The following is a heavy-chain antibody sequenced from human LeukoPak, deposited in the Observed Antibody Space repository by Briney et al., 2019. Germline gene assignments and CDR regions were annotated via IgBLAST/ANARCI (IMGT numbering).Heavy chain of an antibody. CDR2: IYSGGRT. D-gene: IGHD2-21*02. CDR1: GFTVSSNY. J-gene: IGHJ3*02. V-gene: IGHV3-53*04. Sequence: GGSLRLSCAASGFTVSSNYMSWVRQAPGKGLEWVSVIYSGGRTYYAASVKGRFTISRHNSKNTLYLQMNSLRAEDTAVYYCARSSGSGGDYSWAFDIWGQGTMVTVSS. CDR3: ARSSGSGGDYSWAFDI.